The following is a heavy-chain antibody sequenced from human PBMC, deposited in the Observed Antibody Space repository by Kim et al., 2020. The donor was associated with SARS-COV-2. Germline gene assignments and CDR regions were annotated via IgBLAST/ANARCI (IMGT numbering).Heavy chain of an antibody. CDR1: GFTFSSYS. D-gene: IGHD6-13*01. J-gene: IGHJ6*02. Sequence: GGSLRLSCAASGFTFSSYSMNWVRQAPGKGLEWVSYISSSSSTIYYADSVKGRFTISRDNAKNSLYLQMNSLRDEDTAVYYCARGVAAAGRYYYYGMDVWGQGTTVTVSS. CDR2: ISSSSSTI. CDR3: ARGVAAAGRYYYYGMDV. V-gene: IGHV3-48*02.